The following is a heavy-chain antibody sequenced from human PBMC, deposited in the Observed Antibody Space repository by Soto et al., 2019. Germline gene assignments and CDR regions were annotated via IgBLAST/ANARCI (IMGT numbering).Heavy chain of an antibody. J-gene: IGHJ5*02. CDR2: IYHSGST. CDR3: ARDYMVRGVMRWFDP. V-gene: IGHV4-4*02. D-gene: IGHD3-10*01. CDR1: GGSISSSNW. Sequence: QVQLQESGPGLVKPSGTLSLTCAVSGGSISSSNWWSWVRQPPGKGLEWIGEIYHSGSTNYNPSPKGRVTISVDKSKNQFSLKLSSVTAADTAVYYCARDYMVRGVMRWFDPWGQGTLVTVSS.